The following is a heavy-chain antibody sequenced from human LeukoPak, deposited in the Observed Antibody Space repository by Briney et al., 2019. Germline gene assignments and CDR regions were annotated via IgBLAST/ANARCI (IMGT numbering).Heavy chain of an antibody. Sequence: GGSLRLSCAASGITFSMYGMHWVRQAPGKGLEWLAVISSDGSEIHFADSVKGRFTISRDNSKNTLYMQMNSVRAEDTAVYYCARADYGDYGHWFDPWGQGTLVTVSS. J-gene: IGHJ5*02. CDR1: GITFSMYG. D-gene: IGHD4-17*01. CDR3: ARADYGDYGHWFDP. V-gene: IGHV3-30*03. CDR2: ISSDGSEI.